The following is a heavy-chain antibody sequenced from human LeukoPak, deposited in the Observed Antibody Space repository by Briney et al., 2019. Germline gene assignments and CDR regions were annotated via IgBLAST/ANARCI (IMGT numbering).Heavy chain of an antibody. D-gene: IGHD4-17*01. J-gene: IGHJ4*02. CDR3: ARDGQDYGDYFRYFDY. CDR2: VNSDGSAT. Sequence: GGSLRLSCAASGCIFTKYWMHWVRQAPGKGLVWVSHVNSDGSATSYADSVKGRFTISRDNSKNTLYLQMNSLRAEDTAVYYCARDGQDYGDYFRYFDYWGQGTLVTVSS. V-gene: IGHV3-74*01. CDR1: GCIFTKYW.